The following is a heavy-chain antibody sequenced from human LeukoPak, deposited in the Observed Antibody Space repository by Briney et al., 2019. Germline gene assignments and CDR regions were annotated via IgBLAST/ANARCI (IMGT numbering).Heavy chain of an antibody. CDR2: INHSGST. CDR3: ARGFKTLSGGLDY. D-gene: IGHD3-10*01. J-gene: IGHJ4*02. CDR1: GGSFSGYY. V-gene: IGHV4-34*01. Sequence: SETLSLTCAVYGGSFSGYYWSWIRQPPGKGLEWIGEINHSGSTNYNPSLKSRVTISVDTSKNQFSLKLSSVTAADTAVYYCARGFKTLSGGLDYWGQGTLVTVSS.